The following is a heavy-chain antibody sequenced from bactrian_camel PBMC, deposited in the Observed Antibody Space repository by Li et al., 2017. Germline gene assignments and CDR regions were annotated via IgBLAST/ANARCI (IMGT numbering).Heavy chain of an antibody. CDR2: ILSDGTM. J-gene: IGHJ4*01. V-gene: IGHV3S55*01. D-gene: IGHD3*01. Sequence: PLVASWFFSFQALGSLTLSCAATGFTFDESDMGWYRQAPGSQCELVAGILSDGTMYYADFVKGRFTVSQDNAKNTLYLQMDSLKPEDTAMYYCGASLNPGAGCQVIRGNLDRNFYYRGQGTQV. CDR1: GFTFDESD. CDR3: GASLNPGAGCQVIRGNLDRNFYY.